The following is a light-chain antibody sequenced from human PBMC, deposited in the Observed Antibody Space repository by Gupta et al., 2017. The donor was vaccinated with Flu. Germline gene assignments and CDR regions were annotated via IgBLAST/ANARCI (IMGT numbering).Light chain of an antibody. V-gene: IGLV1-44*01. J-gene: IGLJ3*02. Sequence: QSVLTQAPSASGTPGQRVTISCSGSRSNIGGNSINWYRQLPGTAPKLLIYNNNQRPSGVPARFSGSKSGTSASLAISELKAEDEADYYCAAWDDGLNGPVFGGGTKLTVL. CDR2: NNN. CDR3: AAWDDGLNGPV. CDR1: RSNIGGNS.